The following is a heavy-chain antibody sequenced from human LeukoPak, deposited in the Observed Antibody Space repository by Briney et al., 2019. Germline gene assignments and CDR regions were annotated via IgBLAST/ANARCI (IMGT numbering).Heavy chain of an antibody. J-gene: IGHJ4*02. CDR2: ISYDGSNK. CDR3: AREGKIYGDPHYFDY. V-gene: IGHV3-30-3*01. D-gene: IGHD4-17*01. CDR1: GFTFSSYA. Sequence: GGSLRLSCAASGFTFSSYAMHWVRQAPGKGLEWVAVISYDGSNKYYADSVKGRFTVSRDNSKNTLYLQMNSLRAEDTAVYYCAREGKIYGDPHYFDYWGQGTLVTVSS.